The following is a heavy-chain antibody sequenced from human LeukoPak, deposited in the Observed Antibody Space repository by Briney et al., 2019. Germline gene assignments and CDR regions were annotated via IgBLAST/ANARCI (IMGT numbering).Heavy chain of an antibody. CDR2: ISSSSSYI. CDR3: AREYGDYPSNYYGMDV. V-gene: IGHV3-21*01. D-gene: IGHD4-17*01. Sequence: GGSLRLSCAASGFTFSSYSMNWVRQAPGKGLEWVSSISSSSSYIYYADSVKGRFTISRDNAKNSLYLQMNSLRAEDTAVYYCAREYGDYPSNYYGMDVWGQGTTGTVSS. J-gene: IGHJ6*02. CDR1: GFTFSSYS.